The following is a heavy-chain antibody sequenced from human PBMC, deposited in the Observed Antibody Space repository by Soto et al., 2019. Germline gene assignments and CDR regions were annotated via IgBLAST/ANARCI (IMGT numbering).Heavy chain of an antibody. CDR2: ISGSGGST. D-gene: IGHD3-10*01. CDR1: GFTFSSYA. CDR3: AKDKENTMVRGVIPNYFDY. Sequence: GGSLRLSCAASGFTFSSYAMSWVRQAPGKGLEWVSAISGSGGSTYYADSVKGRFTISRDNSKNTLYLQMNSLRAEDTAVYYCAKDKENTMVRGVIPNYFDYWGQGTLVTVSS. J-gene: IGHJ4*02. V-gene: IGHV3-23*01.